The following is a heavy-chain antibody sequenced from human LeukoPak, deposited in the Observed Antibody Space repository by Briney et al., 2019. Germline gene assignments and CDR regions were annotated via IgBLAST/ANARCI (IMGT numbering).Heavy chain of an antibody. CDR3: ARAILRYFFD. Sequence: GGSLRLSCEVSGFTFSTYWMTWVRQAPGKGLEWVANIQEDGSDKYYVDSVKGRFTISRDNAKNSLYLQMNSLRAEDTAVYYCARAILRYFFDWGQGTLVTVSS. J-gene: IGHJ4*02. CDR2: IQEDGSDK. D-gene: IGHD3-9*01. CDR1: GFTFSTYW. V-gene: IGHV3-7*04.